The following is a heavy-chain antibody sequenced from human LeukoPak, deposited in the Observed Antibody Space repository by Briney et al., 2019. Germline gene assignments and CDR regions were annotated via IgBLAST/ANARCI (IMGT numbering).Heavy chain of an antibody. J-gene: IGHJ1*01. CDR2: ISYDGSNK. Sequence: GRSLRLSCAASGFTFSSYGMHWVRRAPGKGLEWVAVISYDGSNKYYADSVKGRFTISRDNSKNTLYLQMNSLRAEDTAVYYCAKDPAGWTVAAPFQHWGQGTLVTVSS. CDR3: AKDPAGWTVAAPFQH. CDR1: GFTFSSYG. V-gene: IGHV3-30*18. D-gene: IGHD6-19*01.